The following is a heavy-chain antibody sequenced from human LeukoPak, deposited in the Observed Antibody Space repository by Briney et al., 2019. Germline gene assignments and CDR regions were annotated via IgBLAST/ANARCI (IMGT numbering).Heavy chain of an antibody. CDR3: ARDGCNYYDSSGYCD. Sequence: GGSLRLSCAASGFTFSIYAMSWVRQAPGKGLEWVSAISGSGGNTYYADSVKGRFTISRDNAKNSLYLQMNSLRAEDTAVYYCARDGCNYYDSSGYCDWGQGTLVTVSS. V-gene: IGHV3-23*01. CDR2: ISGSGGNT. J-gene: IGHJ4*02. CDR1: GFTFSIYA. D-gene: IGHD3-22*01.